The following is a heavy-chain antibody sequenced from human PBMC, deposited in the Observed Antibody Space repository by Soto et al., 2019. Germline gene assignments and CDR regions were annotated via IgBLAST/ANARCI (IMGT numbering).Heavy chain of an antibody. J-gene: IGHJ6*02. CDR2: IGAYNGNT. D-gene: IGHD3-9*01. CDR3: ARVAHYDILTGYYNVRSYGMDV. V-gene: IGHV1-18*04. Sequence: ASVKVSCKASGYTFTSYGISWVRQAPGQGLEWMGWIGAYNGNTNYAQKLQGRVTMTTDTSTSTAYMELRSLRSDDTAVYYCARVAHYDILTGYYNVRSYGMDVWGQGTTVTVSS. CDR1: GYTFTSYG.